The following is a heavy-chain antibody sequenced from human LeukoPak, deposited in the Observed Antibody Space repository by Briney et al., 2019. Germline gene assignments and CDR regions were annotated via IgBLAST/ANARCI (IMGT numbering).Heavy chain of an antibody. D-gene: IGHD3-10*01. CDR2: INHSGST. V-gene: IGHV4-34*01. CDR1: GGSFSGYY. CDR3: ARTRFYGYCDY. Sequence: PSETLSLTCAVYGGSFSGYYWSWIRQPPGKGLEWIGEINHSGSTNYNPSLKSRVTISVDTSKNQFSLKLSSVTAADTAVYYCARTRFYGYCDYWGQGTPVTVSS. J-gene: IGHJ4*02.